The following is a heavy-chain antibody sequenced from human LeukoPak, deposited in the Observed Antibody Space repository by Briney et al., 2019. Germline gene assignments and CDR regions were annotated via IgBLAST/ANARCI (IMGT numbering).Heavy chain of an antibody. CDR3: VRGGVVVTDLDY. CDR1: GFTFSSYA. Sequence: GGSLRLSCAASGFTFSSYAMHWVRQAPGKGLEWVAVISYDGSNKYYADSVKGRFTISRDNSKNTLYLQMNSLRAEDTAVYYCVRGGVVVTDLDYWGQGTLVTVSS. V-gene: IGHV3-30*04. J-gene: IGHJ4*02. CDR2: ISYDGSNK. D-gene: IGHD2-21*02.